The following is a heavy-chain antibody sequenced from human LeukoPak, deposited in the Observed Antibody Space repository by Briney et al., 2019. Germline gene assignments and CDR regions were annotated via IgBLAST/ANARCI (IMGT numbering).Heavy chain of an antibody. J-gene: IGHJ6*02. CDR3: ARDWKHYYGSGSYSSYYYGMDV. D-gene: IGHD3-10*01. CDR2: ISAYNGNT. Sequence: ASVKVSCKASGYTFTSYGISWVRQAPGQGLEWMGWISAYNGNTNYAQKLQGRVTMTTDTSTSTAYVELRSLRSDDTAVYYCARDWKHYYGSGSYSSYYYGMDVWGQGTTVTVSS. CDR1: GYTFTSYG. V-gene: IGHV1-18*01.